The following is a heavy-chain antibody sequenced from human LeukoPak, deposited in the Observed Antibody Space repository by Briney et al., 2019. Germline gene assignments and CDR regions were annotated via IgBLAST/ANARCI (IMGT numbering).Heavy chain of an antibody. CDR2: IYYTGST. J-gene: IGHJ6*02. Sequence: SETLSLTCTVSGGSISSYYGGWIRQPPGKGLEWIGYIYYTGSTGYNPSLKSRVTISVDTSKNQFSLKLSSLTTAHTAVYYCARSYDSRGYYYYGMDVWGQGTTVTVSS. CDR3: ARSYDSRGYYYYGMDV. CDR1: GGSISSYY. V-gene: IGHV4-59*01. D-gene: IGHD3-22*01.